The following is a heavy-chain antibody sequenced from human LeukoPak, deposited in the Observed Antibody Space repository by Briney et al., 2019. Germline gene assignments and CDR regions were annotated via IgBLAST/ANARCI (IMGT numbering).Heavy chain of an antibody. CDR3: ARDSSYYYGSGSYFDY. CDR2: INPNSGGT. D-gene: IGHD3-10*01. Sequence: GASVKVSCKASGYTFTGYYMHWVRQAPAQGLEWMGWINPNSGGTNYAQKFQGRVTMTRDTSMSTAYMELSRLRSDDTAVYYCARDSSYYYGSGSYFDYWGQGTLVTVSS. CDR1: GYTFTGYY. V-gene: IGHV1-2*02. J-gene: IGHJ4*02.